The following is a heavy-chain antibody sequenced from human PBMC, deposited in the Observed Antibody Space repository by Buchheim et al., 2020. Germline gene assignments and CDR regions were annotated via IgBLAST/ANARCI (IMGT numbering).Heavy chain of an antibody. Sequence: QVQLQQWGAGLLKPSETLSLTCAVYGGSFSGYYWSWIRQPPGKGLEWIGEINHSGSTNYNPSLKSRFTISLDTSKNQFSLKLSSVTAADTAVYYCARRRAYCSSTSCYSYYFDYWGQGTL. J-gene: IGHJ4*02. CDR2: INHSGST. CDR3: ARRRAYCSSTSCYSYYFDY. CDR1: GGSFSGYY. V-gene: IGHV4-34*01. D-gene: IGHD2-2*02.